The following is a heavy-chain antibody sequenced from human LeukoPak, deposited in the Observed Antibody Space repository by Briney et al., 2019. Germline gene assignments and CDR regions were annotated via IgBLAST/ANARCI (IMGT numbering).Heavy chain of an antibody. V-gene: IGHV3-48*03. CDR3: ARDRDPGYYDTNGYRRVNAFDI. J-gene: IGHJ3*02. D-gene: IGHD3-22*01. Sequence: GGSLRLSCATSGFTFSNYEMNWVRQAPGKGLVWISYLTTSGSTKYYADSVKGRFTISRDNAKNSLFLQMNSLRAEDTAVYYCARDRDPGYYDTNGYRRVNAFDIWGQGTMVTVSS. CDR2: LTTSGSTK. CDR1: GFTFSNYE.